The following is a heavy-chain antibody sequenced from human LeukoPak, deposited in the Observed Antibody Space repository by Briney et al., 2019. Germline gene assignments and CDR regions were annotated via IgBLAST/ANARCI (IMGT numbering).Heavy chain of an antibody. CDR2: IYYSGST. CDR3: ARLGYSYAQGVFDY. D-gene: IGHD5-18*01. V-gene: IGHV4-59*08. Sequence: SETLSLTCTVSGGSISSYYWSWIRQPPGKGLEWIGYIYYSGSTNYNPSLKSRVTISVDTSKNQFSLKLSSVTAADTAVYYCARLGYSYAQGVFDYWGQGTLVTVSS. CDR1: GGSISSYY. J-gene: IGHJ4*02.